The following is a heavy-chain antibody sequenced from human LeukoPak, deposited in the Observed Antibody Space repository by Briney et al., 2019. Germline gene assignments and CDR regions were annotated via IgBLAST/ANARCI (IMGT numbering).Heavy chain of an antibody. D-gene: IGHD5-18*01. V-gene: IGHV1-69*04. CDR3: ARDISQLWYFDY. CDR2: IIPIPGIA. Sequence: SVKVSCKASGGTFSSYTISWVRQAPGQGLEWMGRIIPIPGIANYAQKFQGRVTITADKSTSTAYMELSSLRSEDTAVYYCARDISQLWYFDYWGQGTLVTVSS. J-gene: IGHJ4*02. CDR1: GGTFSSYT.